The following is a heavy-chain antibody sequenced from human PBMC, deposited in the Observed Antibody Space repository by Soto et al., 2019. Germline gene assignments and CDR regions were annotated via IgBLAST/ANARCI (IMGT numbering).Heavy chain of an antibody. CDR2: ISGSAGST. CDR1: GFTFPSYG. D-gene: IGHD3-3*01. CDR3: AKDSLRIYDLWSGTWNWFDP. V-gene: IGHV3-23*01. J-gene: IGHJ5*02. Sequence: EVQLLESGGGLVQPGGSLRLSCAASGFTFPSYGMTWVRQSPGKGLEWVSAISGSAGSTYYADFVKGRFTISRDNSKNTVYLRMNSLRAEDTAVDYCAKDSLRIYDLWSGTWNWFDPWGQGALVTVSS.